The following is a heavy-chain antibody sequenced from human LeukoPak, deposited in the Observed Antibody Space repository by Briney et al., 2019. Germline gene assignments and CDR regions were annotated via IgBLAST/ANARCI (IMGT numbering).Heavy chain of an antibody. CDR3: ARAAAGRLALFDP. D-gene: IGHD6-13*01. CDR1: GYSISSGYY. V-gene: IGHV4-38-2*01. J-gene: IGHJ5*02. CDR2: IYHSGST. Sequence: SETLSLTCAVSGYSISSGYYWGWIRQPPGKGLEWIGSIYHSGSTYYNPSLKSRVTISVDTSKNQFSLKLSSVTAADTAVYYCARAAAGRLALFDPWGQGTLVTVSS.